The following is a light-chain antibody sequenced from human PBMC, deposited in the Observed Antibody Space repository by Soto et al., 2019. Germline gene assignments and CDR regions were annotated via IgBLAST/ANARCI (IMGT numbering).Light chain of an antibody. Sequence: SVLTQPPSASGSPGQSVTISCTGTISDVGGYNYVSWYQQHPGKAPKLMIYEVSKRPSGVPDRFSGSKSGNTASLTVSGLQAEDEADYYCSSYAGSPSYVFGTGTKVTV. CDR3: SSYAGSPSYV. V-gene: IGLV2-8*01. CDR2: EVS. CDR1: ISDVGGYNY. J-gene: IGLJ1*01.